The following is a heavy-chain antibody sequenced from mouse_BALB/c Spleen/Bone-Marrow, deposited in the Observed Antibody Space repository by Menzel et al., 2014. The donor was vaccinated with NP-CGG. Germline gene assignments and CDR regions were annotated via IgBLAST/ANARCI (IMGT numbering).Heavy chain of an antibody. Sequence: EVKLQESGAELVRPGALVKLSCKASGFNIKDYYMHWVKRRPEQGPEWIGWIDPENGNTIYDPKFQGKASITADTSSNTAYLQLSSLTSEDTAVYYCASGYYGSSPYWYFDVWGAGTTVTVSS. J-gene: IGHJ1*01. CDR2: IDPENGNT. V-gene: IGHV14-1*02. CDR3: ASGYYGSSPYWYFDV. D-gene: IGHD1-1*01. CDR1: GFNIKDYY.